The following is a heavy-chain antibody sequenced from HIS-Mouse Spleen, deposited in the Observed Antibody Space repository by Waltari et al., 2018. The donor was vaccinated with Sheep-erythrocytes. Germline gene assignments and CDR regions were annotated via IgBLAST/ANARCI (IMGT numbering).Heavy chain of an antibody. V-gene: IGHV4-59*08. J-gene: IGHJ4*02. CDR2: IYYRRGT. D-gene: IGHD1-26*01. CDR3: ARLELGQFDY. CDR1: GGSISSYY. Sequence: QVQLQESGPGLVKPSETLSLTCTVPGGSISSYYWSWIRQPPGKGLEWIGYIYYRRGTNYNPSLKSRVTISVDTSKNQFSLKLSSVTAADTAVYYCARLELGQFDYWGQGTLVTVSS.